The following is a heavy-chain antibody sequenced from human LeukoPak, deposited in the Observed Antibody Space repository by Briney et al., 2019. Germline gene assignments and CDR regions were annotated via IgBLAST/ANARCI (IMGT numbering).Heavy chain of an antibody. Sequence: SVKVSCKASGGTFSSYAISWVRQAPGHGLEWMGRIIPILGIANYAQKFQGRVTITADKSTYTAYMELSSLRSEDTAVYYCASVDYSSGWYIPNYWGQGTLVTVSS. D-gene: IGHD6-19*01. CDR3: ASVDYSSGWYIPNY. J-gene: IGHJ4*02. V-gene: IGHV1-69*04. CDR1: GGTFSSYA. CDR2: IIPILGIA.